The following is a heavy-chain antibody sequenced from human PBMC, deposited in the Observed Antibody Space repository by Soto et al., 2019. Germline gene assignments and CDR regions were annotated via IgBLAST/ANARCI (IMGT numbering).Heavy chain of an antibody. CDR1: GGSISSGGYF. CDR3: ARFTENWFDP. D-gene: IGHD4-4*01. J-gene: IGHJ5*02. V-gene: IGHV4-30-2*01. CDR2: IYHSGSN. Sequence: SSETLSLTCAVSGGSISSGGYFWSWFRQPPGKGLEWIGYIYHSGSNYYNPSLKSRVTISVDRSNNQFSLKLSSVTAADTAVDYFARFTENWFDPLGQGTLVTVSS.